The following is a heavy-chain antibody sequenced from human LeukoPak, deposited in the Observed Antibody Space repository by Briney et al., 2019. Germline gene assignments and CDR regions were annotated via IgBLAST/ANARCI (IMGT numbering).Heavy chain of an antibody. CDR1: GFTFSSYG. D-gene: IGHD4-17*01. CDR2: IRYDGSNK. Sequence: GGSLRLSCAASGFTFSSYGMHWVRQAPGKGLEWVAFIRYDGSNKYYADSVKGRFTISRDNSKNTLYLQMNSLRAEDTAVYYCARDGGYDYGDYVDYWGQGTLVTVSS. CDR3: ARDGGYDYGDYVDY. J-gene: IGHJ4*02. V-gene: IGHV3-30*02.